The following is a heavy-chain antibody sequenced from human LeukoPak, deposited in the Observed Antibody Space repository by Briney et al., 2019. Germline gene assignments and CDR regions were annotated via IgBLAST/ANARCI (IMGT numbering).Heavy chain of an antibody. J-gene: IGHJ6*02. CDR2: ISAYNGNT. Sequence: ASVKVSFKASGYTLTSYGISWVRQAPGQGLEWMGWISAYNGNTNYAQKLQGRVTMTTDTSTSTAYMELRSLRSDDTAVYYCARARMVLIYYYGMDVWGQGTTVTVSS. CDR3: ARARMVLIYYYGMDV. D-gene: IGHD4/OR15-4a*01. CDR1: GYTLTSYG. V-gene: IGHV1-18*01.